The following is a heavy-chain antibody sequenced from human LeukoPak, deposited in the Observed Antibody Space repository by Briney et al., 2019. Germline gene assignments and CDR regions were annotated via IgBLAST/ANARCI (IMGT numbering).Heavy chain of an antibody. CDR3: ARGRYQPFDY. Sequence: ASVKVSCKASGGTFSSYAISWVRQAPGQGLEWMGGIIPIFGTANYAQKFQGRVTITADESTSTAYMELRSLSSDDTAVYYCARGRYQPFDYWGQGTLVTVSS. J-gene: IGHJ4*02. V-gene: IGHV1-69*01. D-gene: IGHD2-2*01. CDR2: IIPIFGTA. CDR1: GGTFSSYA.